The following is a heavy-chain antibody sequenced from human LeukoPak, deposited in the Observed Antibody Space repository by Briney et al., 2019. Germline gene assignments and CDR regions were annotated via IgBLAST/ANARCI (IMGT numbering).Heavy chain of an antibody. D-gene: IGHD6-25*01. Sequence: PGGSLRLSCAASGFTFSSYSMNWVRQAPGKGLEWVSSISSSSSYIYYADSVKGRFTISRDNAKNSLYLQMNSLRAEDTALYYCARQAAATREDYYYYMDVWGRGTTVTVSS. CDR2: ISSSSSYI. J-gene: IGHJ6*03. CDR1: GFTFSSYS. V-gene: IGHV3-21*01. CDR3: ARQAAATREDYYYYMDV.